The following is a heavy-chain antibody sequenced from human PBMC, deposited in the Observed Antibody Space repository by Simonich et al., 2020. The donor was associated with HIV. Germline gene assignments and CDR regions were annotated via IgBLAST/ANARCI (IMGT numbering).Heavy chain of an antibody. Sequence: QVQLQQWGAGLLKPSETLSLTCAVSGGSFRGYYWSWIRQPPGKGLEWIGEINHRGSTNDNPSLKSRVTISVDTSKNQFSLKLSSVTAADTAVYYCARGFYQRLYYFDYWGQGTLVTVSS. CDR1: GGSFRGYY. CDR3: ARGFYQRLYYFDY. D-gene: IGHD2-2*01. CDR2: INHRGST. V-gene: IGHV4-34*01. J-gene: IGHJ4*02.